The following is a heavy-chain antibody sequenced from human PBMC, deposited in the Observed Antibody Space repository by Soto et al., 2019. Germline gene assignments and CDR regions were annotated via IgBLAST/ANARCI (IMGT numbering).Heavy chain of an antibody. V-gene: IGHV4-30-4*01. D-gene: IGHD3-10*01. CDR3: ARAYYYGLGSPEPYYYYYYGMDV. CDR1: GGSISSGDYY. Sequence: PSETLSLTCTVSGGSISSGDYYWSWIRQPPGKGLEWIGYIYYSGSTYYNPSLKSRVTISVDTSKNQFSRKLRSVTAADTAVYYCARAYYYGLGSPEPYYYYYYGMDVWGQGTTVTVSS. CDR2: IYYSGST. J-gene: IGHJ6*02.